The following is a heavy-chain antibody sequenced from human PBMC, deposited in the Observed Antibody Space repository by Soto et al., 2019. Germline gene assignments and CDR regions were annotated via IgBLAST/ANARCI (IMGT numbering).Heavy chain of an antibody. V-gene: IGHV3-23*01. CDR1: GFTFSSYA. J-gene: IGHJ4*02. CDR3: AKEYSYGGGGPVYFDY. Sequence: PGGSLRVSCAASGFTFSSYAMSWVRQAPGKGLEWVSAISGSGGSTYYADSVKGRFTISRDNSKNTLYLQMNSLRAEDTAVYYCAKEYSYGGGGPVYFDYWGQGTLVTVSS. D-gene: IGHD5-18*01. CDR2: ISGSGGST.